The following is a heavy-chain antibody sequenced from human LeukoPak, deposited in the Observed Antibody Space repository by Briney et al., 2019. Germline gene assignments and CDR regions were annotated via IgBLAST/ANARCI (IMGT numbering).Heavy chain of an antibody. CDR3: ARDRWQQLGGFDY. CDR1: GFTFSSYA. V-gene: IGHV3-30*04. J-gene: IGHJ4*02. CDR2: ISYDGSNK. D-gene: IGHD6-13*01. Sequence: PGGSLRLSCAASGFTFSSYAMHWVRQAPGKGLEWVAVISYDGSNKYYADSVKGRFTISRDNSKNTLYLQMNSLRAEDTAVYYCARDRWQQLGGFDYWGQGTLVTVSS.